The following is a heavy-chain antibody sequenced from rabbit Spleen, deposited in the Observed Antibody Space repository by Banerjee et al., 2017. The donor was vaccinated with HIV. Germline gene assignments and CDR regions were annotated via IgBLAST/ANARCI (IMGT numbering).Heavy chain of an antibody. D-gene: IGHD1-1*01. CDR1: GFDFRRYY. J-gene: IGHJ4*01. CDR2: IDLVFGTT. V-gene: IGHV1S7*01. Sequence: QLMESGGGLVQPGGSLTLSCKASGFDFRRYYLSWVRQAPGKGLEWIGYIDLVFGTTYYASWVNGRFTISSHNAQNTLYLQLNSLTVADTATYFCVRGASSTGYYSLWGPGTLVTVS. CDR3: VRGASSTGYYSL.